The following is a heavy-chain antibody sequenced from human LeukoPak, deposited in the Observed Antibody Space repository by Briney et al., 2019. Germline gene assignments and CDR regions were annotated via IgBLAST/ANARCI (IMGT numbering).Heavy chain of an antibody. CDR1: GYTFTGYY. Sequence: ASVKVSCKASGYTFTGYYMHWVRHAPGQGLEWMGWINPNSGGTNYAQKFQGRVTMTRDTFISTAYMELSRLRSDDTAVYYCARGCSSTSCYADGGGYYGMDVWGQGTTVTVSS. CDR3: ARGCSSTSCYADGGGYYGMDV. J-gene: IGHJ6*02. CDR2: INPNSGGT. D-gene: IGHD2-2*01. V-gene: IGHV1-2*02.